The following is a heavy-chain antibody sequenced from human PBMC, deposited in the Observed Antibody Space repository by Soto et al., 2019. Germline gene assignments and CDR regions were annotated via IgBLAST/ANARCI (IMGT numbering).Heavy chain of an antibody. CDR3: AHRPSYCSGGSCYSGFDY. Sequence: QITLKESGPTLVKPTQTLTLTCTFSGFSLSTSGVGVGWIRQPPGKALEWLALIYWDDDKRYSPSLKSRLTIPMDTSKNQVVLTMNKKDTVDTATYYCAHRPSYCSGGSCYSGFDYWGQGTLVTVSS. CDR1: GFSLSTSGVG. V-gene: IGHV2-5*02. D-gene: IGHD2-15*01. CDR2: IYWDDDK. J-gene: IGHJ4*02.